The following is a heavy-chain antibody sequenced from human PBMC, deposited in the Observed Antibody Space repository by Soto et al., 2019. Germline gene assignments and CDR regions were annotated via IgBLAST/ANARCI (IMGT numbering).Heavy chain of an antibody. CDR1: GYSFTSYW. D-gene: IGHD3-3*01. J-gene: IGHJ6*02. CDR2: IDPSDSYT. CDR3: ARPHAWSGDYRGYYYYGMDV. V-gene: IGHV5-10-1*01. Sequence: GESLKISCKGSGYSFTSYWISWVRQMPGKGLEWMGRIDPSDSYTNYSPSFQGHVTISADKSISTAYLQWSSLKASDTAMYYCARPHAWSGDYRGYYYYGMDVWDQGTTVNVSS.